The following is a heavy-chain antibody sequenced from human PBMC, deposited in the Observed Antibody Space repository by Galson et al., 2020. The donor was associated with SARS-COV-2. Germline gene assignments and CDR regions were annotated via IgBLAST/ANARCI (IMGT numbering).Heavy chain of an antibody. CDR1: GFTFSTYG. J-gene: IGHJ3*02. CDR2: IWYDGSNK. CDR3: ARGSSSNAFDI. D-gene: IGHD3-10*01. Sequence: TGGSLRLSCEESGFTFSTYGMDWVRQAPGKGLEWVAVIWYDGSNKYYADSVKGRFTISRDNSKNTLYLQMNSLRADDTAVYYCARGSSSNAFDIWGQGTMVTVSS. V-gene: IGHV3-33*01.